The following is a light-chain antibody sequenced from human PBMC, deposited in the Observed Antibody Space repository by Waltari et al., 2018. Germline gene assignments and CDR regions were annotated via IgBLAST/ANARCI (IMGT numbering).Light chain of an antibody. CDR3: QQYNRWPPLT. CDR1: QSIATD. V-gene: IGKV3D-15*01. Sequence: EVVMTQPPATLSASPGERATLSCRASQSIATDLAWYQHKPGQAPRLLIYHASTRATAIPTRFRGSGSGTDFTLTISGLQSEDSAVYYCQQYNRWPPLTFGGGTKVEI. J-gene: IGKJ4*01. CDR2: HAS.